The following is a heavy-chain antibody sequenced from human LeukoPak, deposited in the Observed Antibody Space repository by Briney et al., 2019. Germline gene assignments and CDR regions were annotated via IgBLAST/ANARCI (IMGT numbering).Heavy chain of an antibody. CDR2: FDPEDGET. CDR3: ATMYSYGYVGGY. Sequence: ASVKVSCTVSGYTLTELSMHWVRQAPGKGLEWMGGFDPEDGETIYAQKVQGRVTMTEDTSTDTAYMELSSLRSEDTAVYYCATMYSYGYVGGYWGQGTLVTVSS. J-gene: IGHJ4*02. D-gene: IGHD5-18*01. CDR1: GYTLTELS. V-gene: IGHV1-24*01.